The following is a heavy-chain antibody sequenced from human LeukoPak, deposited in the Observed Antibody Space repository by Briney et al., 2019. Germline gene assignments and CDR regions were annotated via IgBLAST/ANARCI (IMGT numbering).Heavy chain of an antibody. J-gene: IGHJ5*02. CDR1: GGSISNYY. D-gene: IGHD5-24*01. Sequence: KPSETLSLTCTVSGGSISNYYWSWIRQPPGKGLEWIGYIYYSGSTNYNPSLKSRVTISVDTSKNQFSLKLSSVTAADTAIYYCARHNPGNNRNWIDPWGQGTLVTVSS. CDR2: IYYSGST. V-gene: IGHV4-59*01. CDR3: ARHNPGNNRNWIDP.